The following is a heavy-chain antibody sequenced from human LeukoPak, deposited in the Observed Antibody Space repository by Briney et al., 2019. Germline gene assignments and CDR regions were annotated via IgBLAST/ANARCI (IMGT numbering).Heavy chain of an antibody. CDR3: ARLVGAERLFDY. J-gene: IGHJ4*02. CDR1: GFTFSSYW. D-gene: IGHD1-26*01. CDR2: IKQDGSEE. Sequence: SGGSLRPSCAASGFTFSSYWMSWVRQAPGKGLEWVANIKQDGSEEYYVDSVKGRFTISRDNAKNSLYLQMNSLRAEDTAVYYCARLVGAERLFDYWGQGTLVTVSS. V-gene: IGHV3-7*01.